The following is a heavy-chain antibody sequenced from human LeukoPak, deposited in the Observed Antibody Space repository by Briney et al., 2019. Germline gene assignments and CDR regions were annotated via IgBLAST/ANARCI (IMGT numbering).Heavy chain of an antibody. CDR1: GGSFSGYY. J-gene: IGHJ5*02. D-gene: IGHD3-10*01. Sequence: SETLSLTCAVYGGSFSGYYWSWIRQPPGKGLEWIGEINHSGSTNYNPSLESRVTISVDTSKNQFSLKLSSVTAADTAVYYCARAGHFGGSGIIWFDPWGQGTLVTVSS. CDR3: ARAGHFGGSGIIWFDP. V-gene: IGHV4-34*01. CDR2: INHSGST.